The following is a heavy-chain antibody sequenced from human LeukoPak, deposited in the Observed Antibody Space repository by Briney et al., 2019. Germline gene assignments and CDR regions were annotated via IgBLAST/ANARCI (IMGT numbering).Heavy chain of an antibody. D-gene: IGHD1-26*01. CDR2: ISYDGSNK. Sequence: GRSLRLSCASSGFTFSSDGMHWVRQAPGKGLEWVAVISYDGSNKYYAESVKGRFTISRDNYKNTLYLQMNSLRAEDTAVYYCAKDSGSLQHWGQGTLVTVSS. CDR3: AKDSGSLQH. V-gene: IGHV3-30*18. CDR1: GFTFSSDG. J-gene: IGHJ1*01.